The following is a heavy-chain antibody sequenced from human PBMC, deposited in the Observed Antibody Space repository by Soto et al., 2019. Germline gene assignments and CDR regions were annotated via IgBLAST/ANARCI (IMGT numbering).Heavy chain of an antibody. V-gene: IGHV1-18*01. CDR3: ARGYCTNGVCYPYDFDI. D-gene: IGHD2-8*01. CDR2: ISAYNGNT. CDR1: GYTFTSYG. Sequence: ASVKVSCKASGYTFTSYGISWVRQAPGQGFEWMGWISAYNGNTNYAQKLQGRVTMTTDTSTSTAYMELRSLRSDDTAVYYCARGYCTNGVCYPYDFDIWGQGTMVTVSS. J-gene: IGHJ3*02.